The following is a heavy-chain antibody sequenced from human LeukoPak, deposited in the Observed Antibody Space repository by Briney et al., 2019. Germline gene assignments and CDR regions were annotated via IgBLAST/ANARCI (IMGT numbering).Heavy chain of an antibody. J-gene: IGHJ4*02. Sequence: SQTLSLTCTVSGGSISSGGYYWSWIRQPPGKGLEWIGYIYHSGSTYYNPSLKSRVTISVDRSKNQFSLKLSSVTAADTAVYYCARDRGRGYSGYDSVFDYWGQGTLVTVSS. V-gene: IGHV4-30-2*01. CDR3: ARDRGRGYSGYDSVFDY. D-gene: IGHD5-12*01. CDR1: GGSISSGGYY. CDR2: IYHSGST.